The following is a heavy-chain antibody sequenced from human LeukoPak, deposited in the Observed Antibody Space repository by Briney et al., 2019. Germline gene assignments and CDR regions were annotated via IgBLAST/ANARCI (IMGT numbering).Heavy chain of an antibody. CDR3: ARGGMITFGGVIVEYYFDY. CDR1: GGTFSSYA. J-gene: IGHJ4*02. D-gene: IGHD3-16*02. V-gene: IGHV1-69*13. CDR2: IIPIFGTA. Sequence: GASVKVSCXASGGTFSSYAISWVRQAPGQGLEWMGGIIPIFGTANYAQKFQGRVTITADESTSTAYMELSSLRSEDTAVYYCARGGMITFGGVIVEYYFDYWGQGTLVTVSS.